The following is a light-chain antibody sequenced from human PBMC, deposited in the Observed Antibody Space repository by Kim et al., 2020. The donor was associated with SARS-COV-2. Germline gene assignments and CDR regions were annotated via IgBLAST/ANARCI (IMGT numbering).Light chain of an antibody. Sequence: EIVLTQSPATLSLSPGERATLSCRASQSVSSSLAWYQQKPGQAPRLLIADASNRATGIPARFSGSGSGTAFTLTISSLKLEDFAVYYCQQCRDWPLSFGGGTKLEI. CDR3: QQCRDWPLS. V-gene: IGKV3-11*01. CDR2: DAS. J-gene: IGKJ4*01. CDR1: QSVSSS.